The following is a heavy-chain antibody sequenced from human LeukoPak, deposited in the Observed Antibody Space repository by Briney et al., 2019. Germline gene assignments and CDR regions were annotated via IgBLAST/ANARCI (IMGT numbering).Heavy chain of an antibody. CDR3: ARAPSELVGAFDI. D-gene: IGHD1-7*01. Sequence: PSETLSLTCAVYGGSFSDYYMSWIRQAPGKGLEWVSYISSSGSTIYYADSVKGRFTISRDNAKNSLYLQMNSLRAEDTAVYYCARAPSELVGAFDIWGQGTMVTVSS. CDR2: ISSSGSTI. J-gene: IGHJ3*02. CDR1: GGSFSDYY. V-gene: IGHV3-11*01.